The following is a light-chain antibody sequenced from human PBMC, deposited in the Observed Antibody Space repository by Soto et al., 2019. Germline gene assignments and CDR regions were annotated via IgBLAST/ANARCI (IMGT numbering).Light chain of an antibody. V-gene: IGLV2-14*01. Sequence: QPVLTQPASVSGSPGQSITISCTATSSDVGGYNYVSWYQQHPGKAPELMIYEVSNRPSGVSNRFCGSKAGNTASLTISGLQAEDGADYYCSSYTSSSTLGVFGTGTKLTVL. CDR3: SSYTSSSTLGV. CDR1: SSDVGGYNY. CDR2: EVS. J-gene: IGLJ1*01.